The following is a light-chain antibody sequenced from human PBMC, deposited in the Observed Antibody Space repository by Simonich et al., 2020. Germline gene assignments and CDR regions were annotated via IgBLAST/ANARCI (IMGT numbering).Light chain of an antibody. CDR3: QQYNSYWT. CDR1: QSISSW. J-gene: IGKJ1*01. Sequence: DIQMTLSPSTLSASVGDRVTITCRASQSISSWLAWYQQKPGKAPKLLIYKASSLESWVPSRFSGSGSGTEFTLTISSLQPDDFATYYCQQYNSYWTFGQGTKVEIK. V-gene: IGKV1-5*03. CDR2: KAS.